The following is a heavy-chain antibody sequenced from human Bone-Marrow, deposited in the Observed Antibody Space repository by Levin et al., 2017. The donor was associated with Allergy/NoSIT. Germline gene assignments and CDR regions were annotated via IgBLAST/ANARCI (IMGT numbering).Heavy chain of an antibody. Sequence: SQTLSLTCTVSGGSVSSGSYYWSWIRQPPGKGLEWIGYIYYSGSTNYNPSLKSRVTISVDTSKNQFSLKLSSVTAADTAVYYCARRSSSWFDPWGQGTLVTVSS. CDR2: IYYSGST. CDR1: GGSVSSGSYY. CDR3: ARRSSSWFDP. V-gene: IGHV4-61*01. D-gene: IGHD6-13*01. J-gene: IGHJ5*02.